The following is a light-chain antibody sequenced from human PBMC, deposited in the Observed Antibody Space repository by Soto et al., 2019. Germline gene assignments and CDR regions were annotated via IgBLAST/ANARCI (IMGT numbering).Light chain of an antibody. V-gene: IGLV2-14*01. CDR2: DVS. J-gene: IGLJ3*02. CDR3: SSYTSSRTRV. Sequence: QSVLTQPASVSGSPGQSITISCTGTSSDVGGYNYVSWYQQHPGKAPKLMIYDVSNRPSGVSNPFSGSKSGNTASLTISGFQAEDEADYYCSSYTSSRTRVFGGGTKLTVL. CDR1: SSDVGGYNY.